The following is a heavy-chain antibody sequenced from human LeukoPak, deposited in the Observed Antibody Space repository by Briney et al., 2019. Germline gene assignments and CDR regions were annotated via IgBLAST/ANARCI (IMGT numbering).Heavy chain of an antibody. D-gene: IGHD3-10*01. CDR2: SYTSGST. J-gene: IGHJ3*02. Sequence: SETLSLTCTVSGGSLSSYYWNWIRQPAGKGLEWIGRSYTSGSTKHNPSLKSRVTMSVHTPKKQFSLKLSSVTAADTAVYYCARDKSRTYGSADAFDIWGQGTMVTVSS. CDR1: GGSLSSYY. CDR3: ARDKSRTYGSADAFDI. V-gene: IGHV4-4*07.